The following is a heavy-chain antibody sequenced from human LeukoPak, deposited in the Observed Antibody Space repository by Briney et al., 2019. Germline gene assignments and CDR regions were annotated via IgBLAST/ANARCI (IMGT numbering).Heavy chain of an antibody. V-gene: IGHV4-39*01. CDR1: GVSISSSNSY. CDR2: IYYTGNT. CDR3: ARGHYYFDY. J-gene: IGHJ4*02. Sequence: PSETLSLTCTVSGVSISSSNSYWGWIRQPPGKGLEWIGSIYYTGNTYYNAFLKSRVTISIDTSKNQISLRLTSVTATDTAMYYCARGHYYFDYWGQGTLVTVSS.